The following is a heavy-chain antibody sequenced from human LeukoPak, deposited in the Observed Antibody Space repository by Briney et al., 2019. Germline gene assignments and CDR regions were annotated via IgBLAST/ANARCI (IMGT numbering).Heavy chain of an antibody. V-gene: IGHV4-34*01. CDR3: ARDSVSGYSSGWTTLYYFDY. Sequence: SSETLSLTCAVYGGSFSGYYWSWIRQPPGKGLEWIGEINHSGSTNYNPSLKSRVTISVDTSKNQFSLKLSSVTAADTAVYYCARDSVSGYSSGWTTLYYFDYWGQGTLVTVSS. CDR2: INHSGST. D-gene: IGHD6-19*01. J-gene: IGHJ4*02. CDR1: GGSFSGYY.